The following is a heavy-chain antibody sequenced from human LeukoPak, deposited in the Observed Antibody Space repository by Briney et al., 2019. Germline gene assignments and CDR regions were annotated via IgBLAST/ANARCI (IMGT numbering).Heavy chain of an antibody. Sequence: GGSLKLSFAASGFTFSSYGMHWVRQAPGKGLGWVAFIRYDGSNKYYADSVKGRFTISRDNSKNTLYLQMNSLRAEDTAVYYCAKDPCSSTSCRLDPWGQGTLVTVSS. J-gene: IGHJ5*02. D-gene: IGHD2-2*01. V-gene: IGHV3-30*02. CDR1: GFTFSSYG. CDR2: IRYDGSNK. CDR3: AKDPCSSTSCRLDP.